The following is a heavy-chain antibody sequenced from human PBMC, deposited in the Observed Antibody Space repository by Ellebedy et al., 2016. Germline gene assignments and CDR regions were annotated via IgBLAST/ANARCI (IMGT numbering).Heavy chain of an antibody. CDR2: ISSSSSTI. D-gene: IGHD3-9*01. CDR3: ARDSYDILTGYYGIDY. CDR1: GFTFSSYS. V-gene: IGHV3-48*04. Sequence: GESLKISXAASGFTFSSYSMNWVRQAPGKGLEWVSYISSSSSTIYYADSVKGRFTISRDNAKNSLYLQMNSLRAEDTAVYYCARDSYDILTGYYGIDYWGQGTLVTVSS. J-gene: IGHJ4*02.